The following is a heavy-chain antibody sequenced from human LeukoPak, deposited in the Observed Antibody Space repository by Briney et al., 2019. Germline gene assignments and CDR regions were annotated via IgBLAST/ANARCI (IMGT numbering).Heavy chain of an antibody. CDR2: MNPNSGNT. CDR3: ARGLDGYILTGYRLGNYYYYMDV. J-gene: IGHJ6*03. CDR1: GYTFTSYD. V-gene: IGHV1-8*01. D-gene: IGHD3-9*01. Sequence: ASVKVSCKASGYTFTSYDINWVRQATGQGLEWMGWMNPNSGNTGYAQKFQGRVTITRNTSISTAYMELSSLRSEDTAVYYCARGLDGYILTGYRLGNYYYYMDVWGKGTTVTVSS.